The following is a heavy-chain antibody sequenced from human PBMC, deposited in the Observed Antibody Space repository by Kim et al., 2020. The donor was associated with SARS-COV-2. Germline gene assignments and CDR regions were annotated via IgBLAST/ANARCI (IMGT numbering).Heavy chain of an antibody. CDR1: GGSISSYY. CDR2: IYYSGST. CDR3: AKRGANYDILTGYAWYFDL. V-gene: IGHV4-59*13. D-gene: IGHD3-9*01. J-gene: IGHJ2*01. Sequence: SETLSLTCTVSGGSISSYYWSWIRQPPGKGLEWIGYIYYSGSTNYNPSLKSRVTISVDTSKNQFSLKLSSVTAADTAVYYCAKRGANYDILTGYAWYFDLLGRGTLVTVSS.